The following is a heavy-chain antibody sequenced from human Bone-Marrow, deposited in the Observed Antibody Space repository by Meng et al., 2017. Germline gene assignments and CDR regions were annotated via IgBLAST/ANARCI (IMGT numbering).Heavy chain of an antibody. CDR1: GGSFSGYY. V-gene: IGHV4-34*01. CDR2: IYHSGTT. D-gene: IGHD3-10*01. CDR3: ARELRTMVRGVIIRRVYGMDV. Sequence: GSLRLSCAVYGGSFSGYYWSWIRQPPGKGLEWIGEIYHSGTTNYNPSLKSQVTISIDTSKNQFSLKLSSVTAADTAVYYCARELRTMVRGVIIRRVYGMDVWGQGTTVTVSS. J-gene: IGHJ6*02.